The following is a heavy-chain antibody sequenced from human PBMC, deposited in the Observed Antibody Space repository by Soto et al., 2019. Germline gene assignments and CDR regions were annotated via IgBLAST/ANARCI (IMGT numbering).Heavy chain of an antibody. Sequence: PGGSLRLSCAASGFTFSSYAMSWVRQAPGKGLEWVSAISGSGGSTYYADSVKGRFTISRDNSKNTLYLQMNSLRAEDTAVYYCAKDLYILTGYYQGYFDYWGQGTLVTVSS. CDR1: GFTFSSYA. V-gene: IGHV3-23*01. CDR3: AKDLYILTGYYQGYFDY. CDR2: ISGSGGST. J-gene: IGHJ4*02. D-gene: IGHD3-9*01.